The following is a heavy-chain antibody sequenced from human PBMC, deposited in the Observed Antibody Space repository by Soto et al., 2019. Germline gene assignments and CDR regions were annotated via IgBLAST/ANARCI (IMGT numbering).Heavy chain of an antibody. J-gene: IGHJ4*02. V-gene: IGHV3-30-3*01. Sequence: GGSLRLSCAASGFTFSSYAMHWVRQAPGKGLEWVAVISYDGSNKYYADSVKGRFTISRDNSKNTLYLQMNSLRAEDTAVYYCARDPTPPYDSSGSVDYWGQGTLVTVSS. D-gene: IGHD3-22*01. CDR3: ARDPTPPYDSSGSVDY. CDR2: ISYDGSNK. CDR1: GFTFSSYA.